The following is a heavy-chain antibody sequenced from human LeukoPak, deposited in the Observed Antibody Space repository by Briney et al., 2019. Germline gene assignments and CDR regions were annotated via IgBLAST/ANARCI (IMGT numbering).Heavy chain of an antibody. Sequence: GASVKVSCKASGFTFTSSAVQWVRQARGQRLEWIGWIVVGSGNTNYAQKFQERVTITRDMSTSTAYMELSSLRSEDTAVYYCAISALAGYSSGWSYNWFDPWGQGTLVTVSS. D-gene: IGHD6-19*01. V-gene: IGHV1-58*01. CDR2: IVVGSGNT. CDR1: GFTFTSSA. J-gene: IGHJ5*02. CDR3: AISALAGYSSGWSYNWFDP.